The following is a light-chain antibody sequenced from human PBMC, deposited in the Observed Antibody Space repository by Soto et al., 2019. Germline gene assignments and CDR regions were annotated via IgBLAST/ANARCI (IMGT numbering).Light chain of an antibody. CDR1: QSIDRN. Sequence: DIQMTQSPSSLSASIGDRVTITCRASQSIDRNLNWYQQKPGKAPKLLIHDASTLQSGVPSNFGGSGSGTDFTLTISSLQPADLATYYCQHSHTTPPTFGQGTKVEIK. CDR2: DAS. J-gene: IGKJ1*01. V-gene: IGKV1-39*01. CDR3: QHSHTTPPT.